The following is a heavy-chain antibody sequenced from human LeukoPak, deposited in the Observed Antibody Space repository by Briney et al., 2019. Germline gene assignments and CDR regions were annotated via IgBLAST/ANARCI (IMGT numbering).Heavy chain of an antibody. V-gene: IGHV3-23*01. J-gene: IGHJ4*02. CDR3: AKVRMVVVVPAAIDY. Sequence: GGSLRLSCAASGFTFSSYAMSWVRQAPGKGLEWVSAISGSGGSTYYADSVKGLFTISRDNSKNTLYLQMNSLRAEDTAVCYCAKVRMVVVVPAAIDYWGQGTLVTVSS. CDR1: GFTFSSYA. CDR2: ISGSGGST. D-gene: IGHD2-2*01.